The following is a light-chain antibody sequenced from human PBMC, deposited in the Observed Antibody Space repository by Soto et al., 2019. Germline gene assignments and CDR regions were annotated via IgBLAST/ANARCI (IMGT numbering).Light chain of an antibody. CDR2: ATS. V-gene: IGKV1-39*01. Sequence: DIQMTQSPSSLSASVGDIVTITCRASQSITIYLNWYQQKPGKAPKLLIFATSSLQSGVPSRFSGSGSGTDFTLTISSLQPEELATYYGQQSLTTPLTFGGGTKVEIK. CDR1: QSITIY. CDR3: QQSLTTPLT. J-gene: IGKJ4*01.